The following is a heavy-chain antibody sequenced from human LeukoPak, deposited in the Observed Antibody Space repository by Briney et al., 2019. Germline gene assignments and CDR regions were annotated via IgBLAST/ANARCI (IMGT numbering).Heavy chain of an antibody. V-gene: IGHV3-30*04. J-gene: IGHJ4*02. D-gene: IGHD4-17*01. CDR3: ARNPYGDNSFDY. Sequence: GGSLRLSCAASGFTFSSYAMHWVRQAPGQGLEWVAVISYDGSNKYYADSVKGRFTISRDNSKNTLYLQMNSLRAEDTAVYYCARNPYGDNSFDYWGQGTLVTVSS. CDR2: ISYDGSNK. CDR1: GFTFSSYA.